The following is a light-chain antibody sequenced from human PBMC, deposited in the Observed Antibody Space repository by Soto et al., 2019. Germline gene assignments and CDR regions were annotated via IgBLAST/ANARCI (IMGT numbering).Light chain of an antibody. CDR1: QSISSNY. CDR3: QQYGGSPRT. Sequence: EIVLTQSPGTLSLSPGERATLSCRASQSISSNYLAWYQQTPGQAPRLLIYDASSRAAGIPDRFSGSGSGTAFTLTISRLEPEDFGVYYCQQYGGSPRTFGQGTKVEIK. CDR2: DAS. J-gene: IGKJ1*01. V-gene: IGKV3-20*01.